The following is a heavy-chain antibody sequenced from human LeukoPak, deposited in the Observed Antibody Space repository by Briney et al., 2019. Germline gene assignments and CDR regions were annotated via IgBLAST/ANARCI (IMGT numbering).Heavy chain of an antibody. J-gene: IGHJ5*02. Sequence: SETLSLTCTVSGGSITGYYWSWIRQPPGKGLEWIGYIYYSGSTNYNPSPKSRLTISIDTSKNQFTLKLSSVTAADTAAYYCARLGSTAMVRSRTWFDPWGQGTLVTVSS. D-gene: IGHD5-18*01. CDR2: IYYSGST. CDR1: GGSITGYY. CDR3: ARLGSTAMVRSRTWFDP. V-gene: IGHV4-59*08.